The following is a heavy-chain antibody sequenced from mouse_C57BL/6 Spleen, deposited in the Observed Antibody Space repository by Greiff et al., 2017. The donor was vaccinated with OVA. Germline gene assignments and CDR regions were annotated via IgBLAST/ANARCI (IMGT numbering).Heavy chain of an antibody. CDR1: GFTFSSYA. V-gene: IGHV5-4*01. CDR2: ISDGGSYT. J-gene: IGHJ2*01. CDR3: ARDRGGLRYYFDY. D-gene: IGHD2-4*01. Sequence: EVHLVESGGGLVKPGGSLKLSCAASGFTFSSYAMSWVRQTPEKRLEWVATISDGGSYTYYPDNVKGRFTTSRDNAKNNLYLQMSHLKSEDTAMYYCARDRGGLRYYFDYWGQGTTLTVSS.